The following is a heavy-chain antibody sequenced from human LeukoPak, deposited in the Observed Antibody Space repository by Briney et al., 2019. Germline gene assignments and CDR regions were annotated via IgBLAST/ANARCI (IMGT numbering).Heavy chain of an antibody. J-gene: IGHJ6*02. CDR2: ISSSSSTI. Sequence: GGSLRLSCAASGFTFSSYSMNWVRQAPGKGLEWVSYISSSSSTIYYADSVKGRFTISRDNAKNSLHLQMDSLRAEDTAVYYCARDEITMVRGVPYYYYGMDVWGQGTTVTVSS. V-gene: IGHV3-48*01. CDR3: ARDEITMVRGVPYYYYGMDV. CDR1: GFTFSSYS. D-gene: IGHD3-10*01.